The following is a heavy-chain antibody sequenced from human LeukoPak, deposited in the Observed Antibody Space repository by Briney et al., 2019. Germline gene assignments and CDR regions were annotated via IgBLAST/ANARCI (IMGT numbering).Heavy chain of an antibody. CDR3: ARDKVATIN. D-gene: IGHD5-12*01. Sequence: ASVKVSCKASGYTFTGYYMHWVRQAPGQGLEWMGWISAYNGNTNYAQKFQGRVTMTTDASTSTAYMELRSLRSDDTAVYYCARDKVATINWGQGTLVTVSS. V-gene: IGHV1-18*04. CDR1: GYTFTGYY. CDR2: ISAYNGNT. J-gene: IGHJ4*02.